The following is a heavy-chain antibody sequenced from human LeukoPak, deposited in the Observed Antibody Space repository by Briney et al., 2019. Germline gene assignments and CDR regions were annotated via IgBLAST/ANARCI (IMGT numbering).Heavy chain of an antibody. V-gene: IGHV3-74*01. Sequence: GGSLRLSCAASGFTFSTYCMHWVRQPAGKGLVWVSQICTDETTIRNADSVKGRFTISRDNAKNTLYLQMSSLRVEDTAVYYCVRGVPVTPGIDYWGQGTLVTVSS. CDR3: VRGVPVTPGIDY. D-gene: IGHD2-2*01. CDR1: GFTFSTYC. CDR2: ICTDETTI. J-gene: IGHJ4*02.